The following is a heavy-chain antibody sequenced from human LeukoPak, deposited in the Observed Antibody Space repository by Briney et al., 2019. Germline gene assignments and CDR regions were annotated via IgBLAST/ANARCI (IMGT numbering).Heavy chain of an antibody. Sequence: SETLSLTCTVSGDSVSSSNSYWGWIRQPPGKGLEWIGSMLYSGNTYYNPSLKSRVTMSVDTSKNQFSLKLTSVTAADTAMYYCARRKAKTPNYFDYWGQGALVTVSS. CDR2: MLYSGNT. CDR1: GDSVSSSNSY. V-gene: IGHV4-39*01. J-gene: IGHJ4*02. CDR3: ARRKAKTPNYFDY.